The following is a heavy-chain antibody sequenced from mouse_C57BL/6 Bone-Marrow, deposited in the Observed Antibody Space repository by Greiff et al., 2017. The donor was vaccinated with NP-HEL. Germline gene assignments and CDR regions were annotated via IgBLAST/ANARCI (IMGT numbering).Heavy chain of an antibody. Sequence: EVKLVESGAELVKPGASVKLSCTASGFNITDYYMHWVKQRTEQGLEWIGRIDPEDGETKYAPKFQGKATITADTSSNTAYLQLSSLTSEDTAVYYGARSGTVVEDWYFDVWGTGTTVTVSS. CDR3: ARSGTVVEDWYFDV. J-gene: IGHJ1*03. CDR2: IDPEDGET. D-gene: IGHD1-1*01. V-gene: IGHV14-2*01. CDR1: GFNITDYY.